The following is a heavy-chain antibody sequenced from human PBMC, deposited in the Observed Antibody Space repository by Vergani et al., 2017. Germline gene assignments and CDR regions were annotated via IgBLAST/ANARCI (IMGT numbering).Heavy chain of an antibody. V-gene: IGHV1-46*03. Sequence: QVQLVQSGAAVGKPGASVKISCKASGYTFTAYYIHWVRPAPEQGLAWVGGISPDGFSTFYAQKFQGRVTITRDTSTSTVYVYVTSVRSDDTAVYYCARQPPLTGFFDYWGQGTLVTVSS. J-gene: IGHJ4*02. CDR2: ISPDGFST. D-gene: IGHD3-9*01. CDR3: ARQPPLTGFFDY. CDR1: GYTFTAYY.